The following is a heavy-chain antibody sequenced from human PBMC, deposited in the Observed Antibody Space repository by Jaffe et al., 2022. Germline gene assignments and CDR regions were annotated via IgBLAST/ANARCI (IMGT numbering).Heavy chain of an antibody. Sequence: QVTLRESGPALVKPTQTLTLTCTFSGFSLSTSGMCVSWVRQPPGKALEWLALIDWDDDKYYSTSLKTRLSISKDTSKNQVVLTMTNMDPVDTATYYCARITRGSDPIYFDYWGQGTLVTVSS. CDR1: GFSLSTSGMC. J-gene: IGHJ4*02. V-gene: IGHV2-70*20. CDR3: ARITRGSDPIYFDY. D-gene: IGHD3-10*01. CDR2: IDWDDDK.